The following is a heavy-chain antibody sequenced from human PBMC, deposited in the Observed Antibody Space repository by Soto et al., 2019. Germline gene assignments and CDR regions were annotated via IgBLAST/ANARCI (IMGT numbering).Heavy chain of an antibody. CDR3: AGGSVVAATEYYYCYGMDV. CDR2: IDTSGTT. CDR1: GSTISNDY. V-gene: IGHV4-4*07. Sequence: SLTLSFTCFVSGSTISNDYGSSIRQPAGKGLAWIGRIDTSGTTNYNPSRKSRVTISVDTSKNQFSLKLSSVTAADTAVYYCAGGSVVAATEYYYCYGMDVWGQGTTVTVSS. D-gene: IGHD2-15*01. J-gene: IGHJ6*02.